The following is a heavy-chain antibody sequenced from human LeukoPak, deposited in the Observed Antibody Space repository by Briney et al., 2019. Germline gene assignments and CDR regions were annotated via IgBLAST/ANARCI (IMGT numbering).Heavy chain of an antibody. CDR3: ARARRRIVVVPGAFDY. V-gene: IGHV4-34*01. CDR1: GGSFSGYY. Sequence: SETLPLTCAVYGGSFSGYYWSWIRQPPGKGLEWIGEINHSGSTNYNPSLKSRVTISVDTSKNQFSLKLSSVTAADTAVYYCARARRRIVVVPGAFDYWGQGTLVTVSS. D-gene: IGHD2-2*01. J-gene: IGHJ4*02. CDR2: INHSGST.